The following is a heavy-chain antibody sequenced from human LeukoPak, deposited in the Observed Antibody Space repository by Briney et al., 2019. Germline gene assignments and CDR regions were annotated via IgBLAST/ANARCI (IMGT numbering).Heavy chain of an antibody. V-gene: IGHV4-34*01. CDR3: AGTTRYYYDSSGYYPITRHTRIDY. CDR1: GGSFSGYY. D-gene: IGHD3-22*01. Sequence: SETLSLTCAVYGGSFSGYYWSWIRQPPGKGLEWIWEINHSGSTNYNPSLKSRVTISVDTSKNQFSLKLSSVTAADTAVYYCAGTTRYYYDSSGYYPITRHTRIDYWGQGTLVTVSS. J-gene: IGHJ4*02. CDR2: INHSGST.